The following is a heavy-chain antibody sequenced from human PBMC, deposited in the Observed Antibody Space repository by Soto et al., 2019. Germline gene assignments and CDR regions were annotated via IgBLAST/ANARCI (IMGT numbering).Heavy chain of an antibody. CDR1: GGSISSGGYS. CDR3: AISTVVTQQDLFYS. D-gene: IGHD4-17*01. CDR2: IYHSGST. J-gene: IGHJ5*01. Sequence: PSETLSLTCAVSGGSISSGGYSWSWIRQPPGKGLEWIGYIYHSGSTYYNPSLKSRVTISVDRSKNQFSLKLSSVTAADTAVYYCAISTVVTQQDLFYSWGQGPLVTSPQ. V-gene: IGHV4-30-2*02.